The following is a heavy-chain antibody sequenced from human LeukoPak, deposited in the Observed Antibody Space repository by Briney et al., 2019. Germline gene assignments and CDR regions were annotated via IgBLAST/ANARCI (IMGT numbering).Heavy chain of an antibody. CDR1: GYSFTSYW. J-gene: IGHJ4*02. Sequence: GESLKISCKGSGYSFTSYWIGWVRQMPGKGLEWMGIIYPGDSDTRYSPSFQGQVTISADKSISTAYLQWSSLKASDTAMYYCARWFGDYGDYDYFDCWGQGTLVTVSS. CDR3: ARWFGDYGDYDYFDC. V-gene: IGHV5-51*01. CDR2: IYPGDSDT. D-gene: IGHD4-17*01.